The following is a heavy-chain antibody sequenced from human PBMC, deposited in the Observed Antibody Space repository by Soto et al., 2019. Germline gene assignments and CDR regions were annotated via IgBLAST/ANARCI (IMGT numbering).Heavy chain of an antibody. V-gene: IGHV4-59*01. CDR1: GGSISSYY. CDR3: ARPHGGSSGWDNWFDP. CDR2: IYYSGST. D-gene: IGHD6-25*01. Sequence: SETLSLTCTFSGGSISSYYWSLIRQPPGKGLEWIGYIYYSGSTNYNPSLKSRVTISVDTSKNQFSLKLSSVTAADTAVYYCARPHGGSSGWDNWFDPWGQGTLVTVSS. J-gene: IGHJ5*02.